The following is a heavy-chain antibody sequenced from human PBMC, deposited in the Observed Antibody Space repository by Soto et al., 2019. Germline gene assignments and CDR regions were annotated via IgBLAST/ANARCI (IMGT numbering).Heavy chain of an antibody. CDR3: ARISDHNTGRLMDV. Sequence: QVQLVQSGPEVKKPGSSVKVSCKASGGTFSMYAISWVRQAPGQGLEWMGGIIPMFRTANYAQKFQGRVMITADESTSTAHMELSSLRTEHTAVYYCARISDHNTGRLMDVWGQGTTVTVSS. J-gene: IGHJ6*02. CDR1: GGTFSMYA. V-gene: IGHV1-69*01. CDR2: IIPMFRTA. D-gene: IGHD1-1*01.